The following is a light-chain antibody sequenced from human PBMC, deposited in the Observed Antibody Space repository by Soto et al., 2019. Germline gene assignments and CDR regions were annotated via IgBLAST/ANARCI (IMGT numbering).Light chain of an antibody. CDR1: SSDVGAYTY. CDR3: TSYAGSNNFV. V-gene: IGLV2-8*01. CDR2: EVN. Sequence: QSALTQPPSASGSPGQSVTISCTRTSSDVGAYTYVSWYQQHPGKAPKLVIFEVNKRPSGVPDRFSGSKSGNTASLTVSGLRTEDEADYYCTSYAGSNNFVFGTGTKVTVL. J-gene: IGLJ1*01.